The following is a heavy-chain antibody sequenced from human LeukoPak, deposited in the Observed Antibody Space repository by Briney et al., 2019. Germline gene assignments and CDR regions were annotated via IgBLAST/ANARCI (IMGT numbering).Heavy chain of an antibody. V-gene: IGHV1-2*02. Sequence: ASVKVSCKASGYTFTGYYMHWVRQAPGQGLEWMGWINPNSGGTNYAQKFQGRVTMTRDTSISTAYMELSRLRSDDTAVYHCAREGRITIFGVVIRRWFDPWGQGTLVTVSS. CDR1: GYTFTGYY. J-gene: IGHJ5*02. CDR2: INPNSGGT. D-gene: IGHD3-3*01. CDR3: AREGRITIFGVVIRRWFDP.